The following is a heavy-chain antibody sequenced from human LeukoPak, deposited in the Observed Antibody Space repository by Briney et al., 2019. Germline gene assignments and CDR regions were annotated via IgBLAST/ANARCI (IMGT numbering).Heavy chain of an antibody. D-gene: IGHD5-12*01. CDR2: IYYSGST. J-gene: IGHJ6*04. V-gene: IGHV4-61*08. Sequence: PSETLSLTCAVSGGSISSGGYSWSWIRQPPGKGLEWIGYIYYSGSTNYNPSLKSRVTISLDTSKNQFSLKLSSVTAADTAVYYCASGTPYSGYDPLWDVWGKGTTVTVSS. CDR1: GGSISSGGYS. CDR3: ASGTPYSGYDPLWDV.